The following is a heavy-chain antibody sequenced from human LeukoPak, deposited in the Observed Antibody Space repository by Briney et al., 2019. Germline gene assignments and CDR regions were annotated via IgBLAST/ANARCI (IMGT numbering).Heavy chain of an antibody. J-gene: IGHJ4*02. Sequence: ASVKVSCKASGGTFSSYAISWVRQAPGQGLEWMGGIIPIFGTANYAQKFQGRVTITADKSTSTAYMELSRLRSEDTAVYYCARDGDYGDYVPYYWGQGTQVTVS. V-gene: IGHV1-69*06. CDR1: GGTFSSYA. CDR3: ARDGDYGDYVPYY. D-gene: IGHD4-17*01. CDR2: IIPIFGTA.